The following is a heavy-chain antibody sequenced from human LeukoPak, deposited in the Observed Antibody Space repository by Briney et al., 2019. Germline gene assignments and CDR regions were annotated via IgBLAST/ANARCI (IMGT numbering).Heavy chain of an antibody. CDR3: ARDRSREDTYGSGSYYPGWFDP. D-gene: IGHD3-10*01. J-gene: IGHJ5*02. CDR2: LHTSGST. V-gene: IGHV4-4*07. Sequence: SETLSLTCTVSGGSINNYYWSWIRQPAGKGLEWIGRLHTSGSTNYNPSLQSRVTTSLDTSKNQFSLRLSSVTAADTAVYYCARDRSREDTYGSGSYYPGWFDPWGQGTLVTVSS. CDR1: GGSINNYY.